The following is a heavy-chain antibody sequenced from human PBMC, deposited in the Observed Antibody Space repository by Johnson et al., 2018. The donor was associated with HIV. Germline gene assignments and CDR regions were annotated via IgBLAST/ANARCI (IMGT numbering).Heavy chain of an antibody. Sequence: VQLVESGGGLVKPGGSLRLSCAASGFTFSSYAMSWVRQAPGKGLEWVSVISGSGGTTYYADSVKGRFTISRDNSKNSLYLQMNSLRAEDTALYYCAKDVNWGLGGAFDIWGQGTMVTVSS. D-gene: IGHD7-27*01. V-gene: IGHV3-23*04. J-gene: IGHJ3*02. CDR1: GFTFSSYA. CDR3: AKDVNWGLGGAFDI. CDR2: ISGSGGTT.